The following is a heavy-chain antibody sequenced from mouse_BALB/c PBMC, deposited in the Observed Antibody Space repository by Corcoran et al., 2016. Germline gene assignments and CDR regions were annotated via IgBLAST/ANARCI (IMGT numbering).Heavy chain of an antibody. D-gene: IGHD1-1*01. J-gene: IGHJ3*01. CDR2: INPNNGGT. V-gene: IGHV1-22*01. CDR1: GCTFTVYT. CDR3: ARGYYGSRPFFAY. Sequence: EVQLQQSVPELVKPGASVTISCTTSGCTFTVYTMHWVKLSHGKSLEWIGGINPNNGGTSYNQKFKGKATLTVDKSSSTAYMELRSLTSEDSAVYYCARGYYGSRPFFAYWGQGTLVTVSA.